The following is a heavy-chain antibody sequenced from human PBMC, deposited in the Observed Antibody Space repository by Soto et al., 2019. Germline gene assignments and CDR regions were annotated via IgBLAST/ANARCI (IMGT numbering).Heavy chain of an antibody. D-gene: IGHD3-10*01. J-gene: IGHJ6*03. CDR2: IIPILGIA. CDR3: AREYGSGSYYNYYYYYYYMDV. Sequence: SVKVSCKASGGTFSSYAISWVRQAPGQGLEWMGRIIPILGIANYAQKFQGRVTITADKSTSTAYMELSSLRSEDTAVYYCAREYGSGSYYNYYYYYYYMDVWGKGTTVTVSS. V-gene: IGHV1-69*04. CDR1: GGTFSSYA.